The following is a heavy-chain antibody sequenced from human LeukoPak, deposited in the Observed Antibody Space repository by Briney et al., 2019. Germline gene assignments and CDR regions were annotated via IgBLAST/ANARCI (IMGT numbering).Heavy chain of an antibody. CDR2: ISGSGGST. Sequence: GGSLRLSCAASGFTFSSYAMSWVRQAPGKGLEWVSAISGSGGSTYYADSVKGRFTISRDNSKNTLYLQMNSLRAEDTAVYYCARNLLGQWLAIDYWGQGTLVTVSS. V-gene: IGHV3-23*01. J-gene: IGHJ4*02. CDR3: ARNLLGQWLAIDY. CDR1: GFTFSSYA. D-gene: IGHD6-19*01.